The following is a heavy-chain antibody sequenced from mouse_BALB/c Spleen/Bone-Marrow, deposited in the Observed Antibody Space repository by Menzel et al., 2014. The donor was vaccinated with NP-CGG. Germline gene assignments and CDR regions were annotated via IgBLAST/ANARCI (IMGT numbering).Heavy chain of an antibody. J-gene: IGHJ4*01. CDR2: IRNKAYGYTT. CDR1: GFTFTDYY. V-gene: IGHV7-3*02. Sequence: DVKLVESGGGLVQPGGSLRLSCTTSGFTFTDYYMSWVRQPPGKALEWLAFIRNKAYGYTTEYGASVRGRFTISRDNSQSILYLQMNTLRAEDSATYYCARFPMDYWGQGTSVTVSS. CDR3: ARFPMDY.